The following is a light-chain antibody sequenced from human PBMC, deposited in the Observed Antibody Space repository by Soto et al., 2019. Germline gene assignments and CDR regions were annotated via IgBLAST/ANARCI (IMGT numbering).Light chain of an antibody. J-gene: IGLJ1*01. CDR1: SGDVGAYNY. CDR2: DVS. Sequence: QSALTQPASVSGSPGQSITISCTGTSGDVGAYNYVSWYQQHPGKAPKLMIYDVSNRPSGVSNRFSASKSGNTASLTISGLQAEDEADYYCSSYTSSSTLVFGTGTKLTVL. V-gene: IGLV2-14*01. CDR3: SSYTSSSTLV.